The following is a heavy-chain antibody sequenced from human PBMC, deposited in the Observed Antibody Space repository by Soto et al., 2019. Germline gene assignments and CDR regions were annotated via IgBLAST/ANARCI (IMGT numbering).Heavy chain of an antibody. V-gene: IGHV4-34*01. CDR2: INHVGNT. D-gene: IGHD6-13*01. J-gene: IGHJ5*02. Sequence: QAQLQQWGAGLLKPSETLSLTCAVSDGSFSGYYWSWIRQPPGQGLEWIGEINHVGNTHYNPSLKSRVTIPVDPSKKQLSLNLSAVTAADTAVYYCASGIRGVGAAGAVAWFDPWGQGTLVTVSS. CDR3: ASGIRGVGAAGAVAWFDP. CDR1: DGSFSGYY.